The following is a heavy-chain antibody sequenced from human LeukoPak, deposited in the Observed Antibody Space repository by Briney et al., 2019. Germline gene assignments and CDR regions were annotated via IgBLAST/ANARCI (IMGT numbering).Heavy chain of an antibody. J-gene: IGHJ3*02. V-gene: IGHV3-9*01. CDR1: GFTFDDYA. Sequence: GGSLRLSCAASGFTFDDYAMHWVRQAPGKGLEWVSGISWNSGSIGYADSVKGRFTISRDNAKNPLYLQMNSLRAEDTAVYYCARSNLKQQLVRRAFDIWGQGTMVTVSS. D-gene: IGHD6-13*01. CDR3: ARSNLKQQLVRRAFDI. CDR2: ISWNSGSI.